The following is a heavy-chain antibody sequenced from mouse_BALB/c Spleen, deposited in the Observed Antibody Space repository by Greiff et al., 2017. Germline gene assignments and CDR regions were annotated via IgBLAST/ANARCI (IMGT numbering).Heavy chain of an antibody. V-gene: IGHV5-12-2*01. CDR1: GFTFSSYT. CDR2: ISNGGGST. J-gene: IGHJ4*01. Sequence: EVKLVESGGGLVQPGGSLKLSCAASGFTFSSYTMSWVRQTPEKRLEWVAYISNGGGSTYYPDTVKGRFTISRDNAKNTLYLQMSSLKSEDTAMYYCARPLYDGKAMDYWGKEPQSPSPQ. CDR3: ARPLYDGKAMDY. D-gene: IGHD2-14*01.